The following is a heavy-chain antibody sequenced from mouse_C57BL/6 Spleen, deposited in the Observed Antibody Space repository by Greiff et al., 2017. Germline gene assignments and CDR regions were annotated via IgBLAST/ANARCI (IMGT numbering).Heavy chain of an antibody. V-gene: IGHV14-3*01. J-gene: IGHJ4*01. CDR3: ARGHYGSSWNYAMDY. CDR2: IDPANGNP. Sequence: EVQLQQSVAELVRPGASVKLSCTASGFNIKNTYMHWVKQRPEQGLEWIGRIDPANGNPKYAPKFQGKATITADTTSNTAYLQLSSLTSEDTAIYYCARGHYGSSWNYAMDYWGQGTSVTVSS. D-gene: IGHD1-1*01. CDR1: GFNIKNTY.